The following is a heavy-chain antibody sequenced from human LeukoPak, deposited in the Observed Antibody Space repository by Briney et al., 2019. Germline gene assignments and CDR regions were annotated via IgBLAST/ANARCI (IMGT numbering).Heavy chain of an antibody. CDR2: ISSSSSYI. CDR1: GFTFSSYS. Sequence: GGSLRLSCAASGFTFSSYSMNWVRQAPGKGLEWVSSISSSSSYIYYADSVKGRFTISRDNAKNSLYLQMNSLRAKDTAVYYCARGPPRNPFDYWGQGTLVTVSS. V-gene: IGHV3-21*01. CDR3: ARGPPRNPFDY. J-gene: IGHJ4*02.